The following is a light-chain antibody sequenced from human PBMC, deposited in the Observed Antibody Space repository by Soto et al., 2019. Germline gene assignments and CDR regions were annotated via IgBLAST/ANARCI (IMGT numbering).Light chain of an antibody. CDR1: HDITSF. Sequence: DIQMTQSPSSLSASVGDRVTITCQASHDITSFLNWYQHKPGRAPKLLIYDASILEAGVPTRFSGSGSGTHFTFTISSLQPEDVATYYCQQSSTAPFTFGPGTKVDIK. CDR2: DAS. J-gene: IGKJ3*01. CDR3: QQSSTAPFT. V-gene: IGKV1-33*01.